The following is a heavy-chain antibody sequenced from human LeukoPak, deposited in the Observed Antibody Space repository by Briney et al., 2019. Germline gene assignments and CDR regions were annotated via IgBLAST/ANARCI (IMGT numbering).Heavy chain of an antibody. CDR3: ARDPTTVVSVPYYFDD. V-gene: IGHV4-34*01. CDR1: GRSIIGYH. D-gene: IGHD4-11*01. Sequence: SETLSLTCGLFGRSIIGYHWNWIRQSPGKGLEWIGEINHSGSANYNPSFKSRVTISLDTSKNQFSLELRSVTAADTAVYYCARDPTTVVSVPYYFDDWGQGTLATVFS. J-gene: IGHJ4*02. CDR2: INHSGSA.